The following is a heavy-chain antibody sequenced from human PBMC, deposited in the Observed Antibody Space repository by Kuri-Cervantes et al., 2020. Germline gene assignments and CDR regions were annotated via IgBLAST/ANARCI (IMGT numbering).Heavy chain of an antibody. V-gene: IGHV4-34*01. Sequence: ESLKISCGVYGGSFSGYYWNWIRQPPGKGLEWIGEINHSGSTNYNPSLKSRVIISVDTSKNQFSLKLSSVTVADTAVYYCARAPPTAKSDRFDPWGQGTLVTVSS. J-gene: IGHJ5*02. D-gene: IGHD4-17*01. CDR2: INHSGST. CDR1: GGSFSGYY. CDR3: ARAPPTAKSDRFDP.